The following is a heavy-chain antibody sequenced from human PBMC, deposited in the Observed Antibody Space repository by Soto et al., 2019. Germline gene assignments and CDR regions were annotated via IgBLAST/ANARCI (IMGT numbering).Heavy chain of an antibody. D-gene: IGHD1-1*01. Sequence: GGSLRLSCAASGFIFSSYGMNWVRQAPGKGLEWVSYISYSSKTIYYADSVKGRFTISRDNAKNSVFLQMNSLRADDTAVYYCTRDKNDNNWGWFDPWGQGTLVTVSS. CDR1: GFIFSSYG. CDR3: TRDKNDNNWGWFDP. V-gene: IGHV3-48*01. J-gene: IGHJ5*02. CDR2: ISYSSKTI.